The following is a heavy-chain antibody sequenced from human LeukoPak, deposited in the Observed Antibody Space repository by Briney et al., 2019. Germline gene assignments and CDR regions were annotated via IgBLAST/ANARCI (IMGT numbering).Heavy chain of an antibody. D-gene: IGHD3-10*01. Sequence: SQTLSLTCTVSGGSISSGDYYWSWIRQPPGKGLEWIGYIYYCGSTYYNPSLKSRVTISVDTSKNQFSLKLSSVTAADTAVYYCARASYYYGSGSHDYWGQGTLVTVSS. CDR2: IYYCGST. CDR3: ARASYYYGSGSHDY. J-gene: IGHJ4*02. CDR1: GGSISSGDYY. V-gene: IGHV4-30-4*01.